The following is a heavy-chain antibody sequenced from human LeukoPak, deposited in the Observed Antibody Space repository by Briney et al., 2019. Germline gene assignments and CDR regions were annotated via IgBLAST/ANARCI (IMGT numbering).Heavy chain of an antibody. CDR1: GGTFSSYA. CDR3: ARDPSNGDYVYGNDY. D-gene: IGHD3-16*01. Sequence: ASVNVSCKASGGTFSSYAISWVRQAPGQGLEWMGRIIPILGIANYAQKFQGRVTITADKSTSTAYMELSSLRSEDTAVYYCARDPSNGDYVYGNDYWGQGTLVTVSS. V-gene: IGHV1-69*04. J-gene: IGHJ4*02. CDR2: IIPILGIA.